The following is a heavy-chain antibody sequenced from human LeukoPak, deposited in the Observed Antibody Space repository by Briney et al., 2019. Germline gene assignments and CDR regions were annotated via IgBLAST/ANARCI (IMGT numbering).Heavy chain of an antibody. D-gene: IGHD2-2*01. V-gene: IGHV3-7*03. CDR2: IKGDGRET. CDR3: AREDCNNTSCSALGW. CDR1: GFTFRNYL. Sequence: GGSLRLSCAASGFTFRNYLMSWVRQAPGKGLEWVANIKGDGRETYYVDSVKGRFTVSRDNAENSLYLQMNSLSVDDTAVYYCAREDCNNTSCSALGWWGQGTLVTVSS. J-gene: IGHJ4*02.